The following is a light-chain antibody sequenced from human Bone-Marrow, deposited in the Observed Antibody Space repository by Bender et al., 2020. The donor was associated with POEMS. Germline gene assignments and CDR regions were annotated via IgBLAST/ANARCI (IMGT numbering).Light chain of an antibody. CDR3: QAWDTYSVI. J-gene: IGLJ2*01. CDR1: DLGDKY. CDR2: QDT. V-gene: IGLV3-1*01. Sequence: SYEVTQPPSVSVSPGQTASITCSGDDLGDKYFAWYQQKPGQSPVLVIYQDTKRPSGIPERFSGSNSGNTATLTISGTQGMDEADYYCQAWDTYSVIFGGGTKLTVL.